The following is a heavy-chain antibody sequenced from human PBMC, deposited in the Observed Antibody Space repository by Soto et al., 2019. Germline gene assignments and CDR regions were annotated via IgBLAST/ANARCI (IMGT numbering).Heavy chain of an antibody. D-gene: IGHD2-2*01. CDR3: ARHSYCSSTSCYVYFDY. CDR1: GGSISSYY. V-gene: IGHV4-59*08. Sequence: SETLSLTCTVSGGSISSYYWSWIRQPPGKGLEWIGYIYYSGSTNYNPSLKSRVTISVDTSKNQFSLKLSSVTAADTAVYYCARHSYCSSTSCYVYFDYWGQGTLVTVS. CDR2: IYYSGST. J-gene: IGHJ4*02.